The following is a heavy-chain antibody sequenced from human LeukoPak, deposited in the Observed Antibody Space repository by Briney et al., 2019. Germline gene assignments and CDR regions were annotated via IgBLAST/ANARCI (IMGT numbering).Heavy chain of an antibody. CDR1: GGTFSSYA. J-gene: IGHJ5*02. V-gene: IGHV1-69*05. CDR2: IIPIFGT. CDR3: ARAATPLGYCSSTSCYTNWFDP. D-gene: IGHD2-2*02. Sequence: SVKVSCKASGGTFSSYAISWVRQAPGQGLEWMGGIIPIFGTTITTDESTSTAYMELSSLRSEDTAVYYCARAATPLGYCSSTSCYTNWFDPWGQGTLVTVSS.